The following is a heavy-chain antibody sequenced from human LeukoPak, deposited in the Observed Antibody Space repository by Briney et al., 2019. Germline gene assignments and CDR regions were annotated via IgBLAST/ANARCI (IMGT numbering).Heavy chain of an antibody. CDR1: GFTFSSYA. V-gene: IGHV3-30-3*01. CDR2: ISYDGSNK. CDR3: ARSMTTKQDAFDI. Sequence: GGSLRLSCTASGFTFSSYAMHWVRQAPGKGLEWVAVISYDGSNKYYADSVKGRFTISRDNSKNTLYLQMNSLRAEDTAVYYCARSMTTKQDAFDIWGQGTMVTVSS. J-gene: IGHJ3*02. D-gene: IGHD4-11*01.